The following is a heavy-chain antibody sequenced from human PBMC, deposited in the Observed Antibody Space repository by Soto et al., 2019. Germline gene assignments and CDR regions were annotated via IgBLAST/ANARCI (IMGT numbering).Heavy chain of an antibody. Sequence: EVQLLESGGGLVQPGGSLRLSCAASGFTFINYAMSWVRQAPGKGLEWVSGINDRGDKTYYADSVTGRFTISRHNSRNTLYLQMNSLRAEDTALYYCAKESTRAGGPLFDNWGQGTLVTVSS. CDR1: GFTFINYA. D-gene: IGHD1-26*01. CDR3: AKESTRAGGPLFDN. J-gene: IGHJ4*02. V-gene: IGHV3-23*01. CDR2: INDRGDKT.